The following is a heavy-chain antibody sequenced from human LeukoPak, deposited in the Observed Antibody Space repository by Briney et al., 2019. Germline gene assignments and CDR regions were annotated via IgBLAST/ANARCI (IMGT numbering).Heavy chain of an antibody. D-gene: IGHD6-6*01. Sequence: ASVKVSCKASGYTFIDFYMHWVRQGPGQGLEWMGIINPSGGSTSYAQKFQGRVTMTRDTSTNTVYMELSSLRSEDTAVFYCVRGASSIAALNPFWYFDLWGRGTLVTVSS. CDR2: INPSGGST. CDR3: VRGASSIAALNPFWYFDL. V-gene: IGHV1-46*01. J-gene: IGHJ2*01. CDR1: GYTFIDFY.